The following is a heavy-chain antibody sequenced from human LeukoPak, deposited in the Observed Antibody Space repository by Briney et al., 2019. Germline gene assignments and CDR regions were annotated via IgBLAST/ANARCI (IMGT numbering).Heavy chain of an antibody. CDR1: GGSISSGGYY. CDR2: IYYSGST. V-gene: IGHV4-31*11. J-gene: IGHJ5*02. Sequence: PSQTLSLTCAVSGGSISSGGYYWSWIRQHPGKGLEWIGYIYYSGSTYYNPSLKSRVTISVDTSKNQFSLKLSSVTAADTAVYYCASYNDYYDSSGYYYDWFDPWGQGTLVTVSS. D-gene: IGHD3-22*01. CDR3: ASYNDYYDSSGYYYDWFDP.